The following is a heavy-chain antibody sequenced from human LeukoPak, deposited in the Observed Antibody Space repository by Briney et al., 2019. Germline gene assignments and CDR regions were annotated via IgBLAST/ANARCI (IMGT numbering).Heavy chain of an antibody. D-gene: IGHD2-15*01. CDR3: AKPRLLTGVAFNI. CDR2: VSGTGGST. Sequence: PGGSLRLSCVASEFTFSTYAMSWVRQAPGKGLEWVSSVSGTGGSTYYAASVKGRFTISRDNSENTLYLQMNSLRAEDTAVCYCAKPRLLTGVAFNIWGQGTMVPVSS. V-gene: IGHV3-23*01. J-gene: IGHJ3*02. CDR1: EFTFSTYA.